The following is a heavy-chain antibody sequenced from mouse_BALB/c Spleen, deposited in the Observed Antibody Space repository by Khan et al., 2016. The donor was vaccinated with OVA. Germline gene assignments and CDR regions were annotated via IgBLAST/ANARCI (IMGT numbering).Heavy chain of an antibody. D-gene: IGHD1-1*01. J-gene: IGHJ2*01. Sequence: EVQLVESGPELVRPGASVKISCKASGYSFTGYFMNWVMQIHGKSLEWIGRINPHIGETFYNQRFKDKATLTVDESSNTAHMELRSLASEDSAVYYCTRIYRSDFDYWGQGTTLTVSS. CDR2: INPHIGET. CDR3: TRIYRSDFDY. CDR1: GYSFTGYF. V-gene: IGHV1-20*02.